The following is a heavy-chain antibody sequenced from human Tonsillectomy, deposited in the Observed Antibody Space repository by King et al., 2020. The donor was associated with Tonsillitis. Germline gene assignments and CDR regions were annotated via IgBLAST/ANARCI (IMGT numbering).Heavy chain of an antibody. CDR1: GFTFSSYA. J-gene: IGHJ4*02. CDR2: ISGSVGST. V-gene: IGHV3-23*04. D-gene: IGHD6-19*01. CDR3: AKGRYSSGWYDY. Sequence: VQLVESGGGLVQPGGSLRLSCAASGFTFSSYAMSWVRQAPGKGLEWVSAISGSVGSTYYADSVKGRFTISRDNSKNTRYLQMNSLRAEDTAVYYCAKGRYSSGWYDYWGQGTLVTVSS.